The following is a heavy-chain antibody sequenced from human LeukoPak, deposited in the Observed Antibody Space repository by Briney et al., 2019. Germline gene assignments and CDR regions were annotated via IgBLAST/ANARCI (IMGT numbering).Heavy chain of an antibody. CDR2: ISGSGGST. V-gene: IGHV3-23*01. Sequence: GGSLRLSCAASGFTFSSYGMSWVRQAPGKGLEWVSAISGSGGSTYYADSVKGRFTISRDNSKNTLYLQMNSLRAEDTAVYYCAKDSVRGVIIAPFDPWGQGTLVTVSS. J-gene: IGHJ5*02. CDR3: AKDSVRGVIIAPFDP. CDR1: GFTFSSYG. D-gene: IGHD3-10*01.